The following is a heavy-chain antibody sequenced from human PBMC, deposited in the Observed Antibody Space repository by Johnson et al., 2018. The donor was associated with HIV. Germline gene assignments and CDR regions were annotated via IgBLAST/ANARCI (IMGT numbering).Heavy chain of an antibody. CDR1: RFTFSSYA. J-gene: IGHJ3*01. CDR3: AKEIWETYGGFMVGDAFDV. Sequence: VQLVESGGGLVQPGGSLRLSCAASRFTFSSYAMTWVRQAPGKGLEWVSSISGSGSSTYYADSVRGRFTISRDNSKNTLSLKMNSLRVDDPAIDYCAKEIWETYGGFMVGDAFDVWGQGTMVTVFS. D-gene: IGHD4/OR15-4a*01. CDR2: ISGSGSST. V-gene: IGHV3-23*04.